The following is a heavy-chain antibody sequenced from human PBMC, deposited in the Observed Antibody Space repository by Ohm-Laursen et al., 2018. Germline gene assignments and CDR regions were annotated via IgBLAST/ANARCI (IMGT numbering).Heavy chain of an antibody. CDR1: GGSISGYY. D-gene: IGHD5-18*01. V-gene: IGHV4-59*08. J-gene: IGHJ4*02. CDR2: IYYTGST. CDR3: ARRETDYSYGYGY. Sequence: GTLSLTWIVSGGSISGYYWSWIRQPPGKGLEWIGYIYYTGSTTYNPSLKSRVTISVDTSKKQFSLKLSSVTAADTAVYYCARRETDYSYGYGYWGRGPWSPSPQ.